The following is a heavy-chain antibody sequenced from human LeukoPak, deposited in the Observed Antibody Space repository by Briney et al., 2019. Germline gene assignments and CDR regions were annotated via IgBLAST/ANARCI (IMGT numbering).Heavy chain of an antibody. CDR1: GYSFTDYW. CDR3: ARQRLRGSNFVGLY. J-gene: IGHJ4*02. D-gene: IGHD4-23*01. CDR2: IDPRDSDT. Sequence: GESLQISCKASGYSFTDYWIGWVRQMPGKGLEWMGIIDPRDSDTRYSPSFQGLITISVDKSISTAYLQWSSLKASDTAMYFCARQRLRGSNFVGLYWGQGTLVTVSS. V-gene: IGHV5-51*01.